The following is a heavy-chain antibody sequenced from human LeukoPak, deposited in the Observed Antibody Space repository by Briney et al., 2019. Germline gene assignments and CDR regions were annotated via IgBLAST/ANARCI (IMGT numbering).Heavy chain of an antibody. CDR1: GGSISSYY. Sequence: SETLSLTCTVSGGSISSYYWSWIRQPPGKGLEWIGYIYYSGSTNYNPSLKSRVTISVDTSKNQFSLKLSSVTAADTAVYYCARIKTRYSSSSGHWFDPWGQGTLVTVSS. CDR3: ARIKTRYSSSSGHWFDP. J-gene: IGHJ5*02. V-gene: IGHV4-59*01. CDR2: IYYSGST. D-gene: IGHD6-6*01.